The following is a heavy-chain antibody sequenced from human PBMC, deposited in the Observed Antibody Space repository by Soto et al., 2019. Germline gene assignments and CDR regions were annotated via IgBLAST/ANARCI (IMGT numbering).Heavy chain of an antibody. CDR2: IYWNEDK. CDR1: GFSLKSGGAG. CDR3: AHRGYGDYPRDNWFDP. D-gene: IGHD4-17*01. V-gene: IGHV2-5*01. J-gene: IGHJ5*02. Sequence: QITLKESGPTLVKPTQTLTLTCTFSGFSLKSGGAGVGWIRQSPGKALEWLALIYWNEDKRYSPSLKSRLTITKDTSKNQVVLTMTNMDLVDTATYYCAHRGYGDYPRDNWFDPWGQGTLVTVSS.